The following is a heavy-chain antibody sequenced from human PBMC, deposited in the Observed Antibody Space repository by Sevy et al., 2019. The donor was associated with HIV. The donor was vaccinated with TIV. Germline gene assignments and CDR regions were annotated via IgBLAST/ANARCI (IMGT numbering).Heavy chain of an antibody. Sequence: SETLSLTCTVSGGSISSYYWSWIRQPAGKGLEWIGRIYTSGSTNHNPSLKSRFTMSVDTSKNQFSLKLSSVTDAETAVYYCARGGSYYDILTGYYIPDGSHYFDYWGQGTLVTVSS. D-gene: IGHD3-9*01. CDR3: ARGGSYYDILTGYYIPDGSHYFDY. V-gene: IGHV4-4*07. CDR2: IYTSGST. J-gene: IGHJ4*02. CDR1: GGSISSYY.